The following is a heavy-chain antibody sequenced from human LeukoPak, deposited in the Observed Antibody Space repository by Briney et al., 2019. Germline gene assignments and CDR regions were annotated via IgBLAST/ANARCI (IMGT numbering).Heavy chain of an antibody. V-gene: IGHV4-4*07. CDR3: ARQEYGSGQYEEMADY. Sequence: SETLSLTCTVSGVSISSYYWSWIRQPAGKGLEWIGRIYTSGSTNHNPSLKSRVTMSVDKSKNQLSLKLSSVAAADTAVYYCARQEYGSGQYEEMADYWGQGTLVTVSS. CDR1: GVSISSYY. J-gene: IGHJ4*02. D-gene: IGHD3-10*01. CDR2: IYTSGST.